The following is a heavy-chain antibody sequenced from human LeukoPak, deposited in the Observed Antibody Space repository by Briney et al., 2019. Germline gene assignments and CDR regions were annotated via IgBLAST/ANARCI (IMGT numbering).Heavy chain of an antibody. CDR2: ISAYNGNT. CDR1: GYTFTSYG. V-gene: IGHV1-18*01. CDR3: AQYYYDSSGYYYAWFDP. D-gene: IGHD3-22*01. Sequence: ASVKVSCKASGYTFTSYGISWVRQAPGQGLEWMGWISAYNGNTNYAQKLQGRVTMTTDTSTSTAYMELRSLRSDDTAVYYCAQYYYDSSGYYYAWFDPWGQGTPVTVSS. J-gene: IGHJ5*02.